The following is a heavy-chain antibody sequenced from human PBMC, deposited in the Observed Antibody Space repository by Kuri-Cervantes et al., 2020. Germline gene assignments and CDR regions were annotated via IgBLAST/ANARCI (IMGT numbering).Heavy chain of an antibody. V-gene: IGHV3-30*02. Sequence: GESLKISCAASGFTFSSYGMHWVRQAPGKGLEWVAFIRYDGSNKYYADSVKGRFTISRDNSKNTLYLQMNSLRAEDTAVYYCAKSSGTGEVNDAFDIWGQGTMVTVSS. J-gene: IGHJ3*02. CDR3: AKSSGTGEVNDAFDI. D-gene: IGHD7-27*01. CDR2: IRYDGSNK. CDR1: GFTFSSYG.